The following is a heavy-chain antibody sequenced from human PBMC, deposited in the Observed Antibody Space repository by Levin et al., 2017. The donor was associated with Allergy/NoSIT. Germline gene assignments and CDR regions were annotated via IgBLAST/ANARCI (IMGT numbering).Heavy chain of an antibody. Sequence: SGGSLRLSCAASGFTFDHYGMSWVRQAPGKGLEWVSAINWNGSSTGYADSVKGRFTISRDNAKNSLYLQMNSLRAEDTAWYYCARLMIGYCSGGSCYSGGFDIWGQGTMVTVSS. CDR1: GFTFDHYG. J-gene: IGHJ3*02. CDR3: ARLMIGYCSGGSCYSGGFDI. V-gene: IGHV3-20*04. D-gene: IGHD2-15*01. CDR2: INWNGSST.